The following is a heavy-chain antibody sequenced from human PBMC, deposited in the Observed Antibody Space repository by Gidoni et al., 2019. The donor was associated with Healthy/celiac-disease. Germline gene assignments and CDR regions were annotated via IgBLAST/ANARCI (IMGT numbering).Heavy chain of an antibody. V-gene: IGHV3-30-3*01. CDR1: GFTFSSYA. J-gene: IGHJ4*02. CDR2: ISYDGSNK. CDR3: ARDYGDYTQIFDY. Sequence: QVQLVESGGGVVQPGRSLSLSCAASGFTFSSYAMHWVRQAPGKGLEWVAVISYDGSNKYYADSVKGRFTISRDNSKNTLYLQMNSLRAEDTAVYYCARDYGDYTQIFDYWGQGTLVTVSS. D-gene: IGHD4-17*01.